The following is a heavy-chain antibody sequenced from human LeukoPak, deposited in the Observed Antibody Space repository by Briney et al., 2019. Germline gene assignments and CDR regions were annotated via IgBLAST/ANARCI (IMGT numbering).Heavy chain of an antibody. D-gene: IGHD5-18*01. V-gene: IGHV3-33*01. CDR2: IWYDGSNK. J-gene: IGHJ6*02. Sequence: GSLRLSCAASGFPFSSYGMHWVRQAPGKGLAWVAVIWYDGSNKYYADSVKGRFTISRDNSKNTLYLQMNSLRAEDTAVYYCASCETAMAPSYYYGTDVWGQGTTVTVSS. CDR1: GFPFSSYG. CDR3: ASCETAMAPSYYYGTDV.